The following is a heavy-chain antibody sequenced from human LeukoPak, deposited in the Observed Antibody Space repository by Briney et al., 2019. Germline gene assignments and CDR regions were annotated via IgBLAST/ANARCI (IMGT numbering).Heavy chain of an antibody. CDR2: MNEDGRRT. Sequence: HAGGSLRLSCAASGFTLSSSWMHWVRQVPGEGLVWVARMNEDGRRTDVAGSVRGRFTISRDIAKNTLFLQMNSLRVEDTAVYHCVRDFGGEDDFWGQGTLVAVSS. CDR3: VRDFGGEDDF. J-gene: IGHJ4*02. D-gene: IGHD2-15*01. V-gene: IGHV3-74*01. CDR1: GFTLSSSW.